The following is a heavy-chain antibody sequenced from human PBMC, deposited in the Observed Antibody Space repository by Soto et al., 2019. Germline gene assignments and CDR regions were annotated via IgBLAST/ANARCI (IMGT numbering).Heavy chain of an antibody. V-gene: IGHV4-59*12. D-gene: IGHD6-19*01. CDR2: IYYSGST. CDR3: AREKAVASTGWLDS. CDR1: GDYISNDY. Sequence: PSETLSLTCTVSGDYISNDYWSWIRQPPGKGLEWIGYIYYSGSTNYNPSLKSRVTISVDTSKNQFSLKLSSVTAADTAVYYCAREKAVASTGWLDSWGQGTRVTVSS. J-gene: IGHJ5*01.